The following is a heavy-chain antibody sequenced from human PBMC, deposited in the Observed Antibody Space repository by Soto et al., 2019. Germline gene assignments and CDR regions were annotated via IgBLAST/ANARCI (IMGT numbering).Heavy chain of an antibody. CDR2: INHSGST. CDR3: ARNGSYYDFWSGYYFGGGMDV. J-gene: IGHJ6*02. V-gene: IGHV4-34*01. Sequence: PSGAPSLTPAVYCGAFCGFYWGWIRPPPGEGGGGIGEINHSGSTNSNPSLKSRVTISVDTSKNQFSLKLSSATAADTAVYYCARNGSYYDFWSGYYFGGGMDVWGQGTTVPVSS. CDR1: CGAFCGFY. D-gene: IGHD3-3*01.